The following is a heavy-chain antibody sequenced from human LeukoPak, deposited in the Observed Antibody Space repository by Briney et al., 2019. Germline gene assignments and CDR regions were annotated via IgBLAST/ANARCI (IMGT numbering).Heavy chain of an antibody. CDR2: IYYSGST. CDR1: GGSFSGYY. Sequence: PSETLSLTCAVYGGSFSGYYWSWIRQPPGKGLEWIGYIYYSGSTYYNPSLESRVTISVDTSKNQFSLKLSSVTAADTAVYYCGRGTGTANFDYWGQGTLVTVSS. D-gene: IGHD1-1*01. V-gene: IGHV4-30-4*08. J-gene: IGHJ4*02. CDR3: GRGTGTANFDY.